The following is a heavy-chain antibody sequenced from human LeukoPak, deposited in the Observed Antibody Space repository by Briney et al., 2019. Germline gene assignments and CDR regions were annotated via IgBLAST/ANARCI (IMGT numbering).Heavy chain of an antibody. CDR2: IIPIFGTA. Sequence: SVKVSCKASGGTFSSYAISCVRQAPGQGLEWMGGIIPIFGTANYAQKFQGRVTITADESTSAAYMELSSLRSEDTAVYYCASVWGPKSKYAFDIWGQGTMVTVSS. CDR1: GGTFSSYA. D-gene: IGHD7-27*01. V-gene: IGHV1-69*13. J-gene: IGHJ3*02. CDR3: ASVWGPKSKYAFDI.